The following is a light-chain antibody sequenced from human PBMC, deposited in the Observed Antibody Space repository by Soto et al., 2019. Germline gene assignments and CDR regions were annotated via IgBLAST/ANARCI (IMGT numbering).Light chain of an antibody. CDR2: DAS. Sequence: DIQMTQSPSTLSASVGDRVTITCRASQSISRSLAWYQQKPGKAPNLLIYDASSLESGVPSRFSGSGFGTEFTLTISSLQPDDVATYYCQQYNSYLLPFGRGTTVDIK. CDR1: QSISRS. J-gene: IGKJ3*01. V-gene: IGKV1-5*01. CDR3: QQYNSYLLP.